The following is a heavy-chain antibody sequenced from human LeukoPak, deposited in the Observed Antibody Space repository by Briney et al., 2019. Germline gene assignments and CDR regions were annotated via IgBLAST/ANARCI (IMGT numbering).Heavy chain of an antibody. J-gene: IGHJ6*03. CDR1: GGSISSYY. CDR3: ARQHRELQFYYYYYYMDV. D-gene: IGHD1-7*01. Sequence: SETLSLTCTVSGGSISSYYWSWIRQPAGKGLEWIGRIYTSGSTNYNPSLKSRVTMSVDTSKNQFSLKLSSVTAADTAVYYCARQHRELQFYYYYYYMDVWGKGTTVTVSS. CDR2: IYTSGST. V-gene: IGHV4-4*07.